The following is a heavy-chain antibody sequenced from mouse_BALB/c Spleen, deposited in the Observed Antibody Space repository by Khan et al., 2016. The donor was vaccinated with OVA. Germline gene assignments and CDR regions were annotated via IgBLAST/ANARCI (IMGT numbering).Heavy chain of an antibody. CDR3: TRDGNSAHWYCGS. CDR2: ISSGSTYS. CDR1: GFSFSSYT. D-gene: IGHD2-1*01. Sequence: EVELVESGGGLVNPGGSLKLSCAASGFSFSSYTMSWVRQTPEKRLEWVATISSGSTYSYYPDSVKGRFTISSDNAKNTLYRQMSSMKSEETAMNYCTRDGNSAHWYCGSCGARPSVTVSS. V-gene: IGHV5-6-4*01. J-gene: IGHJ1*01.